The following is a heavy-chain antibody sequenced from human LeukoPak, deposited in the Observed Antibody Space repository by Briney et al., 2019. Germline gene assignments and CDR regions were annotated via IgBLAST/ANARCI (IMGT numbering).Heavy chain of an antibody. CDR3: ARDRRIAAADPDAFDI. CDR2: ISAYNGNT. CDR1: GYTFTSYG. Sequence: ASVKVSCKASGYTFTSYGISWVRQAPGHGLEWMGWISAYNGNTNYAQKLQGRVTMTTDTSTSTAYMELRSLRSDDTAVYYRARDRRIAAADPDAFDIWGQGTMVTVSS. V-gene: IGHV1-18*01. J-gene: IGHJ3*02. D-gene: IGHD6-13*01.